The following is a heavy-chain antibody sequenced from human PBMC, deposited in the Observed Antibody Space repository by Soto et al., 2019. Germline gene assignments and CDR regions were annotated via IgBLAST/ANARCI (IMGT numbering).Heavy chain of an antibody. D-gene: IGHD3-10*01. J-gene: IGHJ4*02. CDR2: IYYSGST. CDR1: GGSISSGGYY. Sequence: PSETLSLTCTVSGGSISSGGYYWGWIRQPPGKGLEWIGSIYYSGSTNYNPSLKSRVTISVDKSKNQFSLKLSSVTAADTAVYYCARYYYGSGSYDYWGQGTLVTVSS. V-gene: IGHV4-39*07. CDR3: ARYYYGSGSYDY.